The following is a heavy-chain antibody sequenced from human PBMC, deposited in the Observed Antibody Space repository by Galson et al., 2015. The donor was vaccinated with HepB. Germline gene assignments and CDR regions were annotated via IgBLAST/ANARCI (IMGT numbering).Heavy chain of an antibody. J-gene: IGHJ4*02. D-gene: IGHD3-22*01. V-gene: IGHV1-18*04. CDR3: ARDTGRGGVVVITDPDY. CDR1: GYTFTSYG. Sequence: SVKVSCKASGYTFTSYGISWVRQAPGQGLEWMGWISAYNGNTNYAQKLQGRVTMTTDTSTSTAYMELRSLRSDDTAVYYCARDTGRGGVVVITDPDYWGQGTLVTVSS. CDR2: ISAYNGNT.